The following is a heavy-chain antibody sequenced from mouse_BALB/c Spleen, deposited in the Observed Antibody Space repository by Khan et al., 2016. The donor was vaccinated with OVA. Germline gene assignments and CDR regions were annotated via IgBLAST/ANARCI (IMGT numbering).Heavy chain of an antibody. D-gene: IGHD2-14*01. CDR3: ARAYYRYDGYYAMDY. CDR2: IWGGGGT. Sequence: VQLQESGPGLVAPSQSLSITCTVSGFSLSRYNIHWVRQPPGKGLEWLGMIWGGGGTDYNSTLKSRLNISKDNSKSQVFLKMNSLQTDDTAMYYCARAYYRYDGYYAMDYRGQGTSVTVSS. J-gene: IGHJ4*01. V-gene: IGHV2-6-4*01. CDR1: GFSLSRYN.